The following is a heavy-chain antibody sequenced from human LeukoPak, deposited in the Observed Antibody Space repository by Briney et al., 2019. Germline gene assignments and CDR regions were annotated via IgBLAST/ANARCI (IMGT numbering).Heavy chain of an antibody. CDR3: ARDHDYGADY. CDR1: GYSFTGHF. D-gene: IGHD4/OR15-4a*01. J-gene: IGHJ4*02. V-gene: IGHV1-2*02. CDR2: IKPDNGVT. Sequence: ASLKVSCKTSGYSFTGHFLHWLRQAPGQGLEWMGWIKPDNGVTFYAQKFQGRFAMSRDMSMSTVYMDLGSLTSDDTATYYCARDHDYGADYWGQGTLVIVS.